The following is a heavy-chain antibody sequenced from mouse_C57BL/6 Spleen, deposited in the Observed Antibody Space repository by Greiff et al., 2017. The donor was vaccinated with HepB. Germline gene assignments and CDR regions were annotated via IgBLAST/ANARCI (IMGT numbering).Heavy chain of an antibody. V-gene: IGHV1-76*01. CDR1: GYTFTDYY. D-gene: IGHD1-1*01. CDR2: IYPGSGNT. Sequence: QVQLKESGAELVRPGASVKLSCKASGYTFTDYYINWVKQRPGQGLEWIARIYPGSGNTYYNEKFKGKATLTAEKSSSTAYMQLSSLTSEDSAVYFCARDYYGLHYYAMDYWGQGTSVTVSS. J-gene: IGHJ4*01. CDR3: ARDYYGLHYYAMDY.